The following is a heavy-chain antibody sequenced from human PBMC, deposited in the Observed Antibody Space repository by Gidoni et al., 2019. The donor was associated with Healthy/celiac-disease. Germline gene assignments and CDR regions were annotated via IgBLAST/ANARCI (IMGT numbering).Heavy chain of an antibody. CDR2: INAGNGNT. Sequence: QVQLVQSGAEVKKPGASVKVSCKASGSTFTSYAMHWVRQAPGQRLEWMGWINAGNGNTKYSQKFQGRVTITRDTSASTAYMELSSLRSEDTAVYYCARDVVVAATLRGYYYYYMDVWGKGTTVTVSS. CDR3: ARDVVVAATLRGYYYYYMDV. J-gene: IGHJ6*03. D-gene: IGHD2-15*01. CDR1: GSTFTSYA. V-gene: IGHV1-3*01.